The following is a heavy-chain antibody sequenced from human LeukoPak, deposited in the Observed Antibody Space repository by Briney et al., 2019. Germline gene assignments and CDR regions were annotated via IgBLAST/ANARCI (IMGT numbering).Heavy chain of an antibody. CDR3: ARPAYGSGSYYKH. V-gene: IGHV3-48*04. CDR1: GFTFSSYW. D-gene: IGHD3-10*01. CDR2: ISSSGSTI. Sequence: GGSLRLSCAASGFTFSSYWMHWVRQAPGKGLEWVSYISSSGSTIYYADSVKGRFTISRDNAKNSLYLQMDSLRAEDTAMYYCARPAYGSGSYYKHWGQGTLVTVSS. J-gene: IGHJ4*02.